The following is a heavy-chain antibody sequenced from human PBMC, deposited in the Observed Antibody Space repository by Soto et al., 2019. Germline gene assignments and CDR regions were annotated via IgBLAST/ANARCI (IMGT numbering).Heavy chain of an antibody. CDR3: VRDLDGSGAYYTDF. CDR2: ISAYKTNI. D-gene: IGHD3-10*01. Sequence: ASLKVSWQASGYAFPRYGITCVRQAPGQGLEWMGWISAYKTNIKYAQKFQGRVTLTTDTSTSTAYMELRSLRSDDTAIYYCVRDLDGSGAYYTDFWGQGTLVTGSS. J-gene: IGHJ4*02. V-gene: IGHV1-18*01. CDR1: GYAFPRYG.